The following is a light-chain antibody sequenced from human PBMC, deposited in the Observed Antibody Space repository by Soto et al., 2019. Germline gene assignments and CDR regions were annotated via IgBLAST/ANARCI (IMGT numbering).Light chain of an antibody. CDR1: NSNLGAGYD. J-gene: IGLJ3*02. CDR3: QAYDYSLTAFV. CDR2: GNR. Sequence: HSVLTQPPSVSGAPGQRVTISCTGTNSNLGAGYDVHWYQQLPGAAPKLVIFGNRNRPSGVPERFSGSKSGTSASLAITGLQAEDEADYYCQAYDYSLTAFVFGGGTTVTVL. V-gene: IGLV1-40*01.